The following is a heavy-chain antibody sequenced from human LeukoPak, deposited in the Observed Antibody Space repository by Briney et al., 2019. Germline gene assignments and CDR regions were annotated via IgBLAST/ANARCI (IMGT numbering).Heavy chain of an antibody. CDR1: GGSISTYY. Sequence: SETLSLTCTVSGGSISTYYWSWIRQPPGKGLEWMGHIYYSGSTNYNPSLKSRVTISVDTSKNKFSLKLNSVTAADTAVYYCARGRHIAVNFDDWGQGTLVTVSS. CDR3: ARGRHIAVNFDD. V-gene: IGHV4-59*01. CDR2: IYYSGST. J-gene: IGHJ4*02. D-gene: IGHD6-19*01.